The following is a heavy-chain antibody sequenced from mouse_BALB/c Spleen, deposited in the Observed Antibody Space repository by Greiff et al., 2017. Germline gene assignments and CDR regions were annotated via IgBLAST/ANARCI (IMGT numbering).Heavy chain of an antibody. CDR3: VRGVYDYDGFAY. Sequence: VQLQQSGPGLVAPSQSLSITCTVSGFSLTSYDISWIRQPPGKGLEWLGVIWTGGGTNYNSAFMSRLSISKDNSKSQVFLKMNSLQTDDTAIYYCVRGVYDYDGFAYWGQGTLVTVSA. V-gene: IGHV2-9-2*01. D-gene: IGHD2-4*01. J-gene: IGHJ3*01. CDR1: GFSLTSYD. CDR2: IWTGGGT.